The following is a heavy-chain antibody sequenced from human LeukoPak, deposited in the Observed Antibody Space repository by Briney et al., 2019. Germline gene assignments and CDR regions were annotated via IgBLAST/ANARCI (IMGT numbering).Heavy chain of an antibody. J-gene: IGHJ4*02. CDR3: AKDRDGSGSYFDY. Sequence: GGSLRLSCAASGFTFSTYGMHWVRQALGKGLEWVAVISYDGNNKYYADSVKGRFTISRDNSKSTLYLQMNSLRPEDAAVYYCAKDRDGSGSYFDYWGQGTLVTVSS. CDR2: ISYDGNNK. D-gene: IGHD3-10*01. V-gene: IGHV3-30*18. CDR1: GFTFSTYG.